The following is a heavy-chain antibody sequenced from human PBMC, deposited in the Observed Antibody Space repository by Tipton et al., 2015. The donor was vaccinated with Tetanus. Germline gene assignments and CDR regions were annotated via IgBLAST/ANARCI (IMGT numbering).Heavy chain of an antibody. D-gene: IGHD3-16*01. CDR3: STSGPGVSGGDY. V-gene: IGHV3-15*07. Sequence: SLRLSCATSGLFFKNAWMNWVRRAPGKGLEWIGRIKSKLDGGAIDYAAPMEGRFIISRDDSQNAVFLQMNSLKPEDTAVYYCSTSGPGVSGGDYWGQGTLVTVSS. J-gene: IGHJ4*02. CDR1: GLFFKNAW. CDR2: IKSKLDGGAI.